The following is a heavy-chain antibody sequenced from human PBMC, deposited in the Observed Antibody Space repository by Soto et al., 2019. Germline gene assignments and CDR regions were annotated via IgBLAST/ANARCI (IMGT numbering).Heavy chain of an antibody. Sequence: GGSLRLSCAASGFTFSSYAMTWLRQSPGKGLEWVSVISATGDTIYYADSVEGRFTISRDNSNSTLFLQMDRLTADDTAVYFCAKDAYYDLSTGTGYYYYGLDVWGQGTTVTVSS. CDR3: AKDAYYDLSTGTGYYYYGLDV. CDR2: ISATGDTI. CDR1: GFTFSSYA. V-gene: IGHV3-23*01. D-gene: IGHD3-9*01. J-gene: IGHJ6*02.